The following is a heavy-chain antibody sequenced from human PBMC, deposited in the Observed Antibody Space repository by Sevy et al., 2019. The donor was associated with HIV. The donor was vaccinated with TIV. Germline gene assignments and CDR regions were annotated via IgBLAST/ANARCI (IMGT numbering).Heavy chain of an antibody. CDR1: GSTFSSYV. V-gene: IGHV3-23*01. CDR3: AKETASGYLP. D-gene: IGHD3-3*01. Sequence: GGSLRLSCVASGSTFSSYVMSWVRQAPGKGLEWVSTISGSGGYTYYADSVKGRFTISRDNSKNTVDLLIISLRAEDTAVCYCAKETASGYLPWGQGTLVTVSS. CDR2: ISGSGGYT. J-gene: IGHJ5*02.